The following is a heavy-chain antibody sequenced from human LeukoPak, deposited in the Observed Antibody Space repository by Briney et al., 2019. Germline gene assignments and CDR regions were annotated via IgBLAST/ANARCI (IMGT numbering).Heavy chain of an antibody. J-gene: IGHJ4*02. D-gene: IGHD6-13*01. CDR1: GYTFTIYG. CDR3: ARVAAAAGTGRYFDY. Sequence: ASVTVSFTSSGYTFTIYGISWVRQAPGQGLEWMGWISAYNGNTNYAQKLQGRVTMTTDTSTSTAYMELRSLRSDDTAVYYCARVAAAAGTGRYFDYWGQGTLVTVSS. CDR2: ISAYNGNT. V-gene: IGHV1-18*01.